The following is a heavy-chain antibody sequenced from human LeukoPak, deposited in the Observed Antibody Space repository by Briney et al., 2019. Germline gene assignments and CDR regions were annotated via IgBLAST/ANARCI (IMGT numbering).Heavy chain of an antibody. Sequence: ASVKVSCKASGYTFTGYYMHWVRQAPGQGLEWMGWMNPNSGNTGYAQKFQGRVTMTRNTSISTAYMELSSLRSEDTAVYYCALSGWYFCWGQGTLVTVSS. CDR1: GYTFTGYY. CDR2: MNPNSGNT. D-gene: IGHD6-19*01. J-gene: IGHJ4*02. V-gene: IGHV1-8*02. CDR3: ALSGWYFC.